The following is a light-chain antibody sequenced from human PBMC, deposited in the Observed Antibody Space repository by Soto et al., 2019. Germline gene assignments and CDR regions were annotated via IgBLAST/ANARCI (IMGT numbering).Light chain of an antibody. CDR2: SSN. J-gene: IGLJ2*01. CDR1: SSNIGSNT. Sequence: QSVLTQPPSASGTPGQRVTISCSGSSSNIGSNTVNWYQQLPGTAPKLLIYSSNQRPSGVPDRFSGSKSGTSASLAISGLHSEDEADYYCAAWDDSLNGPLFGGGTKVTVL. V-gene: IGLV1-44*01. CDR3: AAWDDSLNGPL.